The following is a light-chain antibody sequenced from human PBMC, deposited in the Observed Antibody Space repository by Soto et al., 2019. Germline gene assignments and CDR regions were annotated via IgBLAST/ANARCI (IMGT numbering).Light chain of an antibody. CDR1: QSVLYNSNNMTY. V-gene: IGKV4-1*01. J-gene: IGKJ1*01. CDR3: QQYYSTPWT. Sequence: DIVMTQSPDSLAVSLGERATINCKSSQSVLYNSNNMTYLAWYQQKPGQPPKLLIYWASTRESGVPDRFSGSGSGTDFTLTISSLQAEDVAVYYCQQYYSTPWTFGQGTKVEFK. CDR2: WAS.